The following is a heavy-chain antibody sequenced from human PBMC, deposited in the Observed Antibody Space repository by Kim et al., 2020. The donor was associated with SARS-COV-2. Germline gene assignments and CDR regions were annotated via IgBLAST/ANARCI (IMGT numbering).Heavy chain of an antibody. J-gene: IGHJ4*02. V-gene: IGHV3-7*03. Sequence: GGSLRLSCAASKFTFSTYFMSWIRQAPGKGLEWVAHINQDGSEKYYVDSVKGRFTISRDNARNSLYLQINSLTVDDTAVYYCVRDSYSSGCDYWGQGTLVTVST. CDR3: VRDSYSSGCDY. CDR1: KFTFSTYF. D-gene: IGHD6-19*01. CDR2: INQDGSEK.